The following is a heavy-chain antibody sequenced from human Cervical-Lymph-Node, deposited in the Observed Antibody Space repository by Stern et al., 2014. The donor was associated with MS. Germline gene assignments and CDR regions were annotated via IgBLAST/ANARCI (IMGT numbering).Heavy chain of an antibody. CDR2: ISAYNGKT. CDR1: GYTFTSFG. CDR3: TRDDYDILTGYPSFYFDH. V-gene: IGHV1-18*01. J-gene: IGHJ4*02. D-gene: IGHD3-9*01. Sequence: QVQLQQSGGEVKKPGASVKVSCKTSGYTFTSFGVSWVRQAPGQGLEWVGWISAYNGKTNYAQRFQGRVSMTTDTSTSTAYLELTSLRSDDTAIYYCTRDDYDILTGYPSFYFDHWGQGTLLIVSS.